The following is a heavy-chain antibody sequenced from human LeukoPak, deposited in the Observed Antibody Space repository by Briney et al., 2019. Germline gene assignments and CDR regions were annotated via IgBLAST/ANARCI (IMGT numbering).Heavy chain of an antibody. V-gene: IGHV4-30-2*01. D-gene: IGHD6-13*01. CDR2: INHSGST. Sequence: SQTLSLTCAVSGGSISSGGYYWSWIRQPPGKGLEWIGEINHSGSTNYNPSLKSRVTISVDTSKNQFSLKLSSVTAADTAVYYCARGWPIAENASDIWGQGTMVTVSS. CDR1: GGSISSGGYY. CDR3: ARGWPIAENASDI. J-gene: IGHJ3*02.